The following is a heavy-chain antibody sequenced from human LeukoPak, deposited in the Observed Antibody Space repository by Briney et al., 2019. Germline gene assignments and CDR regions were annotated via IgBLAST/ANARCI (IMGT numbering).Heavy chain of an antibody. CDR2: LGGSGGSR. J-gene: IGHJ6*03. Sequence: PGGSLRLPCAASGFIFSNYAMTGVRQAPGKGRGGGSTLGGSGGSRYYADSVNSRFTMSTDNSNNMLYLQMNSLRAEDTAVYYCAKHRRQIYYNYYMDAWGKGTTVTGS. V-gene: IGHV3-23*01. CDR3: AKHRRQIYYNYYMDA. CDR1: GFIFSNYA.